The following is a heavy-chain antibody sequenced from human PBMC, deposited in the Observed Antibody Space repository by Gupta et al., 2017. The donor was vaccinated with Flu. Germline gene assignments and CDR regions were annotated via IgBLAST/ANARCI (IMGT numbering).Heavy chain of an antibody. V-gene: IGHV4-59*08. CDR1: GDSITNYY. J-gene: IGHJ4*02. D-gene: IGHD6-19*01. CDR3: TRGPSSGWKEGFHD. CDR2: IRYIGTT. Sequence: QVQLQESGPGLVKPSETLSLTCAISGDSITNYYWNWVRQSPGKGLEWIGNIRYIGTTRYNPSLKGRATMSVDTSKNQFSVRLSSVTAADTAVYYCTRGPSSGWKEGFHDWGQGTLVTVSS.